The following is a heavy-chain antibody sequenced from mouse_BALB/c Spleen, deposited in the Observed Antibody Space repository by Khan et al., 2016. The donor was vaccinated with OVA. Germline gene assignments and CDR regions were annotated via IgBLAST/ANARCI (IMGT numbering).Heavy chain of an antibody. CDR3: ARGGYGGFAY. CDR2: IFPGDGST. V-gene: IGHV1-85*01. D-gene: IGHD2-14*01. J-gene: IGHJ3*01. Sequence: QVQLQQSGAELVKPGASVTLSCKASGYTFTSYDINWVRQRPEQGLEWIGWIFPGDGSTKYNEKFKGRATLTIDKSSSTAYMHLSRLTSEDSAVYFCARGGYGGFAYWGQGTLVTVSA. CDR1: GYTFTSYD.